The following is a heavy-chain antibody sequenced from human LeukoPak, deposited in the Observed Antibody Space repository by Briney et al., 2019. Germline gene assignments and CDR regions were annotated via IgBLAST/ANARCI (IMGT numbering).Heavy chain of an antibody. CDR3: ARVIPSQGDYMDV. CDR1: GGSISSYY. Sequence: PSETLSLTCTVSGGSISSYYWSWIRKPPGKGLEWIGYIYYSGSTNYNPSLKSRVTISVDTSKNQFSLKLSSVTAADTAVYYCARVIPSQGDYMDVWGKGTTVTVSS. J-gene: IGHJ6*03. CDR2: IYYSGST. V-gene: IGHV4-59*01.